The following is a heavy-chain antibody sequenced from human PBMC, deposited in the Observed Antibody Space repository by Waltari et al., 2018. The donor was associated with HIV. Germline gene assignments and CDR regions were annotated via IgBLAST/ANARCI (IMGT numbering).Heavy chain of an antibody. J-gene: IGHJ3*02. Sequence: QVQLRESGPGLVKPLETPSPPRTVPGVSLSRGSYSWRWIRQPPGKGLEGIGYIYYSGSTNYNPSLKSRVTISVDTSKNQFSLKLSSVTAADTAVYYCARDRIVVATTGLDIWGQGTMVTVSS. CDR3: ARDRIVVATTGLDI. V-gene: IGHV4-61*01. CDR1: GVSLSRGSYS. CDR2: IYYSGST. D-gene: IGHD3-22*01.